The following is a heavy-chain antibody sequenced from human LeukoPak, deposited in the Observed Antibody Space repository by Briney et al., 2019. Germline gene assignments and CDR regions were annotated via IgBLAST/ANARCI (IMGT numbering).Heavy chain of an antibody. V-gene: IGHV3-30*18. J-gene: IGHJ4*02. Sequence: GGSLRLSCAASGFTFSSYDMHWVRQAPGKGLEWVAVISYDGSNKYYTDSVKGRFTISRDNSKNTLYLQMNTLRGEDTAVYYCAKLISTSPHYFDYWGQGTLVTVSS. CDR3: AKLISTSPHYFDY. D-gene: IGHD2-2*01. CDR2: ISYDGSNK. CDR1: GFTFSSYD.